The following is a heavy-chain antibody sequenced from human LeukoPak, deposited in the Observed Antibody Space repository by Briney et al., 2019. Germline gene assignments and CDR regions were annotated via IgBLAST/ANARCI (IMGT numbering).Heavy chain of an antibody. J-gene: IGHJ4*02. D-gene: IGHD4-17*01. V-gene: IGHV4-34*01. CDR1: SGSLSGYS. Sequence: PPETLSLTCAVSSGSLSGYSWGWIRQAPGKGLDWIGEIHHSGSTTYNSSLKSRVTISLDKPKSQFSLILTSVTAADTAVYYCTRQSGTVTPIDYWGQVILVTVSS. CDR2: IHHSGST. CDR3: TRQSGTVTPIDY.